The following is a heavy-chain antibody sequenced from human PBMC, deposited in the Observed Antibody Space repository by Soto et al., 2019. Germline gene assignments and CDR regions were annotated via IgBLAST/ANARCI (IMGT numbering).Heavy chain of an antibody. D-gene: IGHD1-26*01. CDR2: IDPSESYT. J-gene: IGHJ3*02. CDR1: GYSFTSYW. CDR3: ARSRSGSYHDAFDI. V-gene: IGHV5-10-1*01. Sequence: GESLQISCKGSGYSFTSYWISCVRQMPGKGLEWIGRIDPSESYTNYSPSFQGHVTISADKSISTAYLQWSSLKASDTAMYYCARSRSGSYHDAFDIWGQGTMVTVXS.